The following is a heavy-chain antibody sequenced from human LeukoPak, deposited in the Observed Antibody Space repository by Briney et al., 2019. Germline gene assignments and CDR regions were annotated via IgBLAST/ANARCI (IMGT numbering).Heavy chain of an antibody. CDR2: ISPYNGNT. J-gene: IGHJ6*03. D-gene: IGHD3-3*01. V-gene: IGHV1-18*01. CDR1: GYTFTSYA. Sequence: ASVKVSCKASGYTFTSYAITWVRQAPGQGLEWMGWISPYNGNTNYAQKFQGRVTMTTDTSTSTAYMELRSLRSDDTAVYHCARNVLSGDVYHMDDWGEGTTVTISS. CDR3: ARNVLSGDVYHMDD.